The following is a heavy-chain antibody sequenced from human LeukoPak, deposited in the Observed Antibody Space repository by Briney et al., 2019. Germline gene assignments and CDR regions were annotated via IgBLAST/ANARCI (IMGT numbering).Heavy chain of an antibody. CDR2: IRYYGSNK. CDR3: AKETLYYFDY. Sequence: PGGSLRLSCAASGFTFSSYGMHWVRQAPGKGLEWVAFIRYYGSNKYYADSVKGRFTISRDNSKNTLYVQMNSLRAEDTAVYYCAKETLYYFDYWGQGTLVTVSS. J-gene: IGHJ4*02. CDR1: GFTFSSYG. V-gene: IGHV3-30*02.